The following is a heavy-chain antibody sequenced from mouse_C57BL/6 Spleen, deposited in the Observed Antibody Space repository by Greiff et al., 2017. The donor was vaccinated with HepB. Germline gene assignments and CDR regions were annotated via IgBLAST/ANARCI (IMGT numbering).Heavy chain of an antibody. CDR3: ASSSFAY. J-gene: IGHJ3*01. Sequence: VQLLQSGPELVKPGASVQISCKASGYTFTSYYIHWVKQRPGQGLEWIGWIYPGSGNTKYNEKFKGKATLTADTSSSTAYMQLSSLTSEDSAVYYCASSSFAYWGQGTLVTVSA. CDR1: GYTFTSYY. V-gene: IGHV1-66*01. CDR2: IYPGSGNT.